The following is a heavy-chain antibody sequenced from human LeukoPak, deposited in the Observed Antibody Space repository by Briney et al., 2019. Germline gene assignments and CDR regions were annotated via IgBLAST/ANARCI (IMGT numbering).Heavy chain of an antibody. Sequence: ASVKVSCKASGYTFTSYGISWVRQAPGQWLELMGWTSAYNGNTNYAQKLQGRVTMTTDTSTSTAYMELRSLRSDDTAVYYCAREVLYCSSTSCPWGDYWGQGTLVTVSS. V-gene: IGHV1-18*01. CDR1: GYTFTSYG. J-gene: IGHJ4*02. D-gene: IGHD2-2*01. CDR2: TSAYNGNT. CDR3: AREVLYCSSTSCPWGDY.